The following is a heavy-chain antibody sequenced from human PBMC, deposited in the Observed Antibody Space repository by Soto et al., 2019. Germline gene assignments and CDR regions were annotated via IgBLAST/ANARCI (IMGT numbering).Heavy chain of an antibody. V-gene: IGHV4-59*01. Sequence: SETLSLTCTVSGGSISSYYWNWIRQPPGKGLEWIGYIYHSGSTNYNPSLESRVTISLDTSKSQFSLILTSVTAADTAVYYCVRASRTSFGVVYADYWGQGTLVTVSS. CDR1: GGSISSYY. D-gene: IGHD3-3*01. J-gene: IGHJ4*02. CDR3: VRASRTSFGVVYADY. CDR2: IYHSGST.